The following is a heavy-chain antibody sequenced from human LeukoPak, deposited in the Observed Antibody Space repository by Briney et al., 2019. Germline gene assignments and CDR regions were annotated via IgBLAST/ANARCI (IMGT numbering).Heavy chain of an antibody. V-gene: IGHV3-23*01. J-gene: IGHJ3*02. CDR3: AKPMCNWNDMGAFDI. D-gene: IGHD1-20*01. CDR2: ISGSGGST. Sequence: GGSLRLSCAASGFTFSSYGMSWVRQAPGKGLEWVSAISGSGGSTYYADSVKGRFTISRDNSKNTLYLQMNSLRAEDTAVYYCAKPMCNWNDMGAFDIWGQGTMVTVSS. CDR1: GFTFSSYG.